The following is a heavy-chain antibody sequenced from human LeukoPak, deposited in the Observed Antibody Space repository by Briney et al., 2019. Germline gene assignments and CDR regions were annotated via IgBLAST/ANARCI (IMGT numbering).Heavy chain of an antibody. CDR3: ARLNSGTFSFDF. CDR1: GFSFSIYW. J-gene: IGHJ4*02. CDR2: IKEDGSEK. Sequence: GGSLRLSCAASGFSFSIYWMTWVRQAPGKGLEWVASIKEDGSEKDYVESVKGRFTISRDNAKRLLYLQMNSLRADDTAVYYCARLNSGTFSFDFWGQGTLVTVSS. V-gene: IGHV3-7*01. D-gene: IGHD1-26*01.